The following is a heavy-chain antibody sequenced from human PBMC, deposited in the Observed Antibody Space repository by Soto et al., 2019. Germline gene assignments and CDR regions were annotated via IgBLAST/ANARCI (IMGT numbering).Heavy chain of an antibody. Sequence: SSETLSLTCTVSGGSVSSGSYYWSWIRQPPGKGLEWIGYIYYSGSTNYNPSLKSRVTISVDTSKNQFSLKLSSVTAADTAVYYCAREGMVRGKGGYYGMDVWGQGTTVTVSS. CDR1: GGSVSSGSYY. CDR3: AREGMVRGKGGYYGMDV. D-gene: IGHD3-10*01. J-gene: IGHJ6*02. CDR2: IYYSGST. V-gene: IGHV4-61*01.